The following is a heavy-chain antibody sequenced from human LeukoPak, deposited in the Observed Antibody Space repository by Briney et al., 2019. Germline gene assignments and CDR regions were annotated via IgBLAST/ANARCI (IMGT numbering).Heavy chain of an antibody. CDR2: ISGSGGST. V-gene: IGHV3-23*01. CDR1: GFTFSSYA. J-gene: IGHJ6*02. CDR3: ARDEMATSYPYYYYGMDV. D-gene: IGHD5-24*01. Sequence: PGGSLRLSCAASGFTFSSYAMSWVRQAPGKGLEWVSAISGSGGSTYYADSVRGRFTISRDNSKNTLYLQMNSLRAEDTAVYYRARDEMATSYPYYYYGMDVWGQGTTVTVSS.